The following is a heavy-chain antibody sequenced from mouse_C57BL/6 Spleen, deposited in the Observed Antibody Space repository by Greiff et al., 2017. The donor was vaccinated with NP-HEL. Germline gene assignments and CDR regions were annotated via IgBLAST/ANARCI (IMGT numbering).Heavy chain of an antibody. J-gene: IGHJ1*03. Sequence: VQLQQSGPELVKPGASVKMSCKASGYTFTDYNMHWVKQSHGKSLEWIGYINPNNGGTSYNQKFKGKATLTVNKSSSTAYMELRSLTSEDSAVYYCARGYYDYDEAPYWYFDVWGTGTTVTVSS. CDR3: ARGYYDYDEAPYWYFDV. CDR1: GYTFTDYN. V-gene: IGHV1-22*01. D-gene: IGHD2-4*01. CDR2: INPNNGGT.